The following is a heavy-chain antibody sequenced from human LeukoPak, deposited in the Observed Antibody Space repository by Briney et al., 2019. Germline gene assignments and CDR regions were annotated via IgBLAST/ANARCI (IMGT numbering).Heavy chain of an antibody. CDR3: ARGRRYCSSTSCYEAFDI. Sequence: SVKVSCKASGGTFSSYAISWVRQAPGQGLEWVGGIIPIFGTANYAQKFRGRVTTTTDESTSTAYMELSSLRSEDTAVYYCARGRRYCSSTSCYEAFDIWGQGTMVTVSS. V-gene: IGHV1-69*05. CDR2: IIPIFGTA. D-gene: IGHD2-2*01. CDR1: GGTFSSYA. J-gene: IGHJ3*02.